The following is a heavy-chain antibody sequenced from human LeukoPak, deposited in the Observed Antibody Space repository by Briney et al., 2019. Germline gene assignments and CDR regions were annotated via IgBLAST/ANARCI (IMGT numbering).Heavy chain of an antibody. Sequence: PGGSLRLSCAASGFTVSSYYMTWVRQAPGKGLEWVSVIYSGGNRYYADSVKGRVAISRDNPKNTVFLQMNSVRAEDTAAYYCARSYSNHLFGMDVWGQGTTVTVSS. J-gene: IGHJ6*02. V-gene: IGHV3-66*01. CDR2: IYSGGNR. D-gene: IGHD4-11*01. CDR1: GFTVSSYY. CDR3: ARSYSNHLFGMDV.